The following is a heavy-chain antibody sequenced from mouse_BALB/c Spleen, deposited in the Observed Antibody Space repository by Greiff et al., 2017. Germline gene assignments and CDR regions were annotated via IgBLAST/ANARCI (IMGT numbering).Heavy chain of an antibody. CDR1: GFTFSSYT. CDR2: ISNGGGST. CDR3: ARQYYYGSSSYYYALDY. V-gene: IGHV5-12-2*01. J-gene: IGHJ4*01. D-gene: IGHD1-1*01. Sequence: EVQGVESGGGLVQPGGSLKLSCAASGFTFSSYTMSWVRQTPEKRLEWVAYISNGGGSTYYPDTVTGRFTISRDNAKNTLYLEMSSLKSEDTAMYYCARQYYYGSSSYYYALDYWGQGTSVTVSS.